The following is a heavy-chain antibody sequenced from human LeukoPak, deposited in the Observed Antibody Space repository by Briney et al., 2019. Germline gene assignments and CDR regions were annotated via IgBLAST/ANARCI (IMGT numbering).Heavy chain of an antibody. J-gene: IGHJ4*02. CDR1: GGSISSYY. D-gene: IGHD3-22*01. CDR3: AGEGTDYYDSSGYSH. V-gene: IGHV4-4*07. CDR2: IYTGGST. Sequence: SETLSLTCTVSGGSISSYYWSWIRQPAGKGLEWIGRIYTGGSTNYNPSLKSRVTMSVDTSKNQFSLKLSSVTAADTAVYYCAGEGTDYYDSSGYSHWGQGTLVTVSS.